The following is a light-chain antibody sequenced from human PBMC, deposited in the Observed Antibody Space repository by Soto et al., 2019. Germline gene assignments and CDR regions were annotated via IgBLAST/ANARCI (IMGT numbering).Light chain of an antibody. CDR2: SNN. J-gene: IGLJ2*01. Sequence: QSVLTQPPSASGTPGQRVTISCSGSSSNIGSNTVNWYQQPPGTAPKLLIYSNNQRPSGVPDQFSGSKSGTYASLAISGLQSEDEADYYCAAWDDSLNGPVFGGGTKLTVL. V-gene: IGLV1-44*01. CDR3: AAWDDSLNGPV. CDR1: SSNIGSNT.